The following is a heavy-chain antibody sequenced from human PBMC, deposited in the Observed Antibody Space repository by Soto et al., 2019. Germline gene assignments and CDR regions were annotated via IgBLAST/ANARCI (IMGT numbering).Heavy chain of an antibody. CDR2: IRSKAYGGTT. CDR1: GFTFGDYA. V-gene: IGHV3-49*03. CDR3: TRDVYSSSSLYYYYGMDV. J-gene: IGHJ6*02. Sequence: PGGSLRLSCTASGFTFGDYAMSWFRQAPGKGLEWVGFIRSKAYGGTTEYAASVKGRFTISRDDPKSIAYLQMNSLKTGDTAVYYCTRDVYSSSSLYYYYGMDVWGQGTTVTVSS. D-gene: IGHD6-6*01.